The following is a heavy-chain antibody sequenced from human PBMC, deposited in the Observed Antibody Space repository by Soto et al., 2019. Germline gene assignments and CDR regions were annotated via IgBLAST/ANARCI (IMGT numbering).Heavy chain of an antibody. Sequence: GASVKVSCKASGGTFSSYTISWVRQAPGQGLEWMGRIIPILGIANYAQKFQGRVTITADKSTSTAYMELSSLRSEDTAVYYCARGGMGQELEWFGFGETEAYFDYWGQGTLVTVSS. CDR3: ARGGMGQELEWFGFGETEAYFDY. J-gene: IGHJ4*02. D-gene: IGHD3-10*01. CDR1: GGTFSSYT. V-gene: IGHV1-69*02. CDR2: IIPILGIA.